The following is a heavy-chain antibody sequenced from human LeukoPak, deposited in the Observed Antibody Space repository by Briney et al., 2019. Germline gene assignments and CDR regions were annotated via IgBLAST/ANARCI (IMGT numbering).Heavy chain of an antibody. Sequence: SETLSLTCTVSGGSISSCSYYWGWIRQPPGKGLEWIGSIYYSGSTYYNPSLKSRVTISVDTSKNQFSLKLSSVTAADTAVYYCARTLRLGELSSDWGQGTLVTVSS. V-gene: IGHV4-39*01. CDR1: GGSISSCSYY. CDR2: IYYSGST. CDR3: ARTLRLGELSSD. D-gene: IGHD3-16*02. J-gene: IGHJ4*02.